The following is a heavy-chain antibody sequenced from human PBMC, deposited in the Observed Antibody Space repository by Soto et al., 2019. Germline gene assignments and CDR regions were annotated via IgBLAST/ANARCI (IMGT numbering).Heavy chain of an antibody. V-gene: IGHV4-30-4*01. D-gene: IGHD5-12*01. CDR2: IYYSGST. Sequence: SETLSLTCTVSGGSISSGDYYWSWIRQPPGKGLEWIGYIYYSGSTYYNPSLKSRVTISVDTSRNQFSLKLSSVTAADTAVYYCARHGWPMTMATIGEHAFDIWGQGTMVTVSS. CDR3: ARHGWPMTMATIGEHAFDI. J-gene: IGHJ3*02. CDR1: GGSISSGDYY.